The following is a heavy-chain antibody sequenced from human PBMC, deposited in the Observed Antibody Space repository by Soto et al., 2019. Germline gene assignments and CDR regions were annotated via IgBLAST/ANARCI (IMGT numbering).Heavy chain of an antibody. D-gene: IGHD3-22*01. CDR1: GGSISSYY. CDR2: MYYSGST. J-gene: IGHJ4*02. CDR3: GGKNYDSSGYFDY. Sequence: SETLSLTCTVSGGSISSYYWSWIRQPPGKGLEWIGYMYYSGSTNYNPSLKSRVTISVDASKNQFSLKLSSVTAADTAVYYCGGKNYDSSGYFDYWGQGTLVTVSS. V-gene: IGHV4-59*01.